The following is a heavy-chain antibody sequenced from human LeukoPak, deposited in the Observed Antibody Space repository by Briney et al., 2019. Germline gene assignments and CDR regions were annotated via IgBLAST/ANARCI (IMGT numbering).Heavy chain of an antibody. CDR2: IKEDGSER. CDR1: GFTFSSYW. CDR3: ARDRRNNYGYYFDY. V-gene: IGHV3-7*04. Sequence: GGSLRLSCAASGFTFSSYWMSWVRQPPGKGLEWVANIKEDGSERYYVDSVKGRFTISRDNARNSLYLQMNTLRAEDTAVYYCARDRRNNYGYYFDYWGQGTLVTVSS. D-gene: IGHD5-18*01. J-gene: IGHJ4*02.